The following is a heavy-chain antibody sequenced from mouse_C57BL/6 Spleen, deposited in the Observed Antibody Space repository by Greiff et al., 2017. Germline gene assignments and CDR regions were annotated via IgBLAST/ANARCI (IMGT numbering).Heavy chain of an antibody. D-gene: IGHD2-4*01. V-gene: IGHV5-4*01. J-gene: IGHJ2*01. CDR1: GFTFSSYA. CDR3: ARDYDYDVSYYFDY. CDR2: ISDGGSYT. Sequence: EVMLVESGGGLVKPGGSLKLSCAASGFTFSSYAMSWVRQTPEKRLEWVATISDGGSYTYYPDNVKGRFTISRDNAKNNLYLQMSHLKSEDTAMYYCARDYDYDVSYYFDYWGQGTTLTVSS.